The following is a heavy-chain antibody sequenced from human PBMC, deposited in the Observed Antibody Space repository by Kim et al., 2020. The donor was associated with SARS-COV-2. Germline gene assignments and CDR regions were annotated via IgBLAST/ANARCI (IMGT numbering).Heavy chain of an antibody. CDR1: GFTFSRSW. D-gene: IGHD6-13*01. J-gene: IGHJ4*02. Sequence: GGSLRLSCAASGFTFSRSWMYWVRQAPGKVLLWVSRINSDGNTVNYADSVKGRFTISRDNAENTLFLQMHSLRAEDTAVYYCARDLIAAPDPLWGQGTLV. CDR3: ARDLIAAPDPL. CDR2: INSDGNTV. V-gene: IGHV3-74*01.